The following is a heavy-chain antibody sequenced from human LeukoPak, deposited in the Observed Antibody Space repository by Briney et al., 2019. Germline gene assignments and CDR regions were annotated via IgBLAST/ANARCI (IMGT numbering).Heavy chain of an antibody. CDR3: ARAPVTSCSGVFCYPFDY. V-gene: IGHV4-59*01. Sequence: SETLSLTCSVSGGSISSYYWSWIRQPPGKGLEWIGYIYYSGSTNYNPSPKSRVTISVDTSKNQFSLKLSSVTAADTAVYYCARAPVTSCSGVFCYPFDYWGQGTLVTVSS. CDR1: GGSISSYY. CDR2: IYYSGST. J-gene: IGHJ4*02. D-gene: IGHD2-15*01.